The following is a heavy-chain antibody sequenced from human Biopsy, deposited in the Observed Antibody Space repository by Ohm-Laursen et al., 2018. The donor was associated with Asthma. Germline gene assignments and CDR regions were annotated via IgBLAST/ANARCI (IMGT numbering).Heavy chain of an antibody. CDR3: ARGDSSNWSHYYFDY. CDR2: IYSGGTS. CDR1: GFAVSRDH. V-gene: IGHV3-53*01. J-gene: IGHJ4*02. D-gene: IGHD3-22*01. Sequence: SLRLSCSASGFAVSRDHMFWVRQAPGKGLEWVSVIYSGGTSHTADSVRGRFTISRDYSKSTLYLQMHSLRAEDTDVYYCARGDSSNWSHYYFDYWGQGTLVTVSS.